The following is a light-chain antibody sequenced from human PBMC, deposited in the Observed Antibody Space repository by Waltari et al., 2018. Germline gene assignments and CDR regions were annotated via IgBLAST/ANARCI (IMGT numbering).Light chain of an antibody. V-gene: IGKV1-NL1*01. J-gene: IGKJ1*01. CDR2: ATS. CDR3: QQYYNTPWT. CDR1: QGIANS. Sequence: DIQMIQSPSSLSASVGDRGTITCRASQGIANSLAWYQQKLGQAPKLLLYATSRLESGVPSRYSGSGSGTDYTLTISSLQPEDFATYYCQQYYNTPWTFGQGTKVEIK.